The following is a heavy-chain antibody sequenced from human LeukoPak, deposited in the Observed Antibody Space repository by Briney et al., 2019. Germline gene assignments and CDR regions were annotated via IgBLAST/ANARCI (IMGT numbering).Heavy chain of an antibody. CDR2: MNPNSGNT. V-gene: IGHV1-8*01. J-gene: IGHJ4*02. D-gene: IGHD6-13*01. CDR3: ARGPPSSWYDY. Sequence: ASVKVSCKASGYTFTCYDINWVRQATGQGLERMGWMNPNSGNTGYAQKFQGRVTMTRNTSISTAYMELSSLRSEDTAVYCCARGPPSSWYDYWGQGTLVTVSS. CDR1: GYTFTCYD.